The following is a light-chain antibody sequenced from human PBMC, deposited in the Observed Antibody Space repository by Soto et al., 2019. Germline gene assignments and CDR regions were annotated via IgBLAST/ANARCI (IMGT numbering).Light chain of an antibody. V-gene: IGKV3-20*01. CDR1: QSVSSSY. CDR2: GAS. J-gene: IGKJ5*01. Sequence: EVVLTQSPGTLALSRGARATLSDRASQSVSSSYLAWYQHRPGQAPRLLIYGASSRATGIPDRFSDTVSETDFTLTLSRLEPEDGAVYDCQQYDNSPITFGQGTRLEIK. CDR3: QQYDNSPIT.